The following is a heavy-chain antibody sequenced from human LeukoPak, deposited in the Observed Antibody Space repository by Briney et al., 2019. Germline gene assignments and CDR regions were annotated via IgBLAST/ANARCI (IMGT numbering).Heavy chain of an antibody. V-gene: IGHV4-34*01. D-gene: IGHD3-10*01. Sequence: SETLSLTCAVYGGSFSGYYLTWIRQPPGKGLEWIGEINHSGSTNYNPSLKSRVTISVDTSKNQFSLKLSSVTAADTAVYYCARVTGLLWFGELLSTPYYYYGMDVWGQGTTVTVSS. CDR2: INHSGST. CDR3: ARVTGLLWFGELLSTPYYYYGMDV. CDR1: GGSFSGYY. J-gene: IGHJ6*02.